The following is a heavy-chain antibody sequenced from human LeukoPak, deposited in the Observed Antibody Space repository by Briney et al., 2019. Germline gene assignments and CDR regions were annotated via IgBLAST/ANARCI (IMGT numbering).Heavy chain of an antibody. CDR3: AKHHYDILLSHFDS. Sequence: GGSLRLSCAASGFAFGSHPMSWVRQAPEKGLEWVSGIADNGDATYYGDSVKGRFTISIDNSKSALYLELNSLRAEDTAVYFCAKHHYDILLSHFDSWGQGTLVAVSS. J-gene: IGHJ4*02. D-gene: IGHD3-9*01. V-gene: IGHV3-23*01. CDR1: GFAFGSHP. CDR2: IADNGDAT.